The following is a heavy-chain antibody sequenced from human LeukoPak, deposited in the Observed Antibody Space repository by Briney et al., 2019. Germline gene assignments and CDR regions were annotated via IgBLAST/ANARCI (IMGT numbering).Heavy chain of an antibody. CDR3: AKGFEVRGARRPKDY. CDR2: ISYDGGNK. Sequence: GGSLRLSCAASGFTFSDYGMHWVRQAPGKGLEWVALISYDGGNKFYADSVRDRFTISRDNSKNTLFLQMNSLRIEDTAVYYCAKGFEVRGARRPKDYWGQGTLVIVSS. V-gene: IGHV3-30*18. CDR1: GFTFSDYG. D-gene: IGHD3-10*01. J-gene: IGHJ4*02.